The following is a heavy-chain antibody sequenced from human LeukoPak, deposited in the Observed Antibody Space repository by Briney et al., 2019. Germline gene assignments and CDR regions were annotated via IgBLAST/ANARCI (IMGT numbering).Heavy chain of an antibody. CDR2: TTTSGGFK. D-gene: IGHD3-10*01. CDR3: AREITMVKGDALDI. Sequence: PGGSLRLSCAASGFIFSNYEMNWVRQAPGKGLEWISYTTTSGGFKIYADSVKGRFTISRDNAKNSLYLQLNSLRAEDTGLYYCAREITMVKGDALDIWGQGTMVTVSS. CDR1: GFIFSNYE. V-gene: IGHV3-48*03. J-gene: IGHJ3*02.